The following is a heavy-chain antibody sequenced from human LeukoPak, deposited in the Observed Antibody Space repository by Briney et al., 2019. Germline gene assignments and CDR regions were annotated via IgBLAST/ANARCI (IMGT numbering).Heavy chain of an antibody. D-gene: IGHD2/OR15-2a*01. CDR3: ASSLGFAFLYY. V-gene: IGHV1-8*01. J-gene: IGHJ4*02. CDR1: GYTFTSYD. Sequence: GASVKVSCKASGYTFTSYDINWVRQATGQGLEWMGWMNPNSGNTGHAQKFQGRVTMTRNTSISTAYMELSSLRSEDTAVYYCASSLGFAFLYYWGQGTLVTVSS. CDR2: MNPNSGNT.